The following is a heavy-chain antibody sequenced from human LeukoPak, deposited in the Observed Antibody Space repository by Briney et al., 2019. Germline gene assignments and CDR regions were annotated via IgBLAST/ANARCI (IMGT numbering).Heavy chain of an antibody. D-gene: IGHD3-22*01. J-gene: IGHJ4*02. CDR2: ISAYNGNT. CDR1: GYTFTSYG. V-gene: IGHV1-18*01. CDR3: ARDERYYDSSGDEEIDY. Sequence: ASVKVSCKASGYTFTSYGISWVRQAPGQGVEWMGWISAYNGNTNYAQKLQGRVTMTTDTSTSTAYMELRSLRSDDTAVYYCARDERYYDSSGDEEIDYWGQGTLVTVSS.